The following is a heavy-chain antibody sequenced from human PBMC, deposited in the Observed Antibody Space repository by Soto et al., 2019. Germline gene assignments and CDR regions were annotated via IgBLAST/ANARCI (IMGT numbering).Heavy chain of an antibody. D-gene: IGHD3-16*01. CDR1: GYTPTNYD. V-gene: IGHV1-18*01. CDR3: ARGLYRRGTYYAFDN. J-gene: IGHJ4*02. CDR2: ISAYNGNT. Sequence: QVPLVQSGPEVKKPGASVKVSCKTSGYTPTNYDIGWVRQAPGQGLEYMGWISAYNGNTNYARKLQDRVTLTTDTSTRTVYTELRSLQSNDTAIYYCARGLYRRGTYYAFDNRGQGTLVTVSS.